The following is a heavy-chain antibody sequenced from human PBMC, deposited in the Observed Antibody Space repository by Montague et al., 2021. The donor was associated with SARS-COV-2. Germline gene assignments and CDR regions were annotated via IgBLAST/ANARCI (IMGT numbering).Heavy chain of an antibody. D-gene: IGHD1-26*01. CDR1: GGSFSGYY. V-gene: IGHV4-34*01. CDR2: INHSGST. J-gene: IGHJ3*02. Sequence: SETLSLTCAAYGGSFSGYYWSWIRQPPGKGLEWIGEINHSGSTNYNPSLKSRVTISVDTSKNQFSLKLSSVTAADTAVYYCAREGVGATTNDAFDIWGQGTMVTVSS. CDR3: AREGVGATTNDAFDI.